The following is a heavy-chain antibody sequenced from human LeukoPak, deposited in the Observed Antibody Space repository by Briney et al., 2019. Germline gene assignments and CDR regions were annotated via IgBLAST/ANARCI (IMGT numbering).Heavy chain of an antibody. CDR2: IFPADSDT. D-gene: IGHD6-19*01. V-gene: IGHV5-51*01. CDR1: GYSFASYW. J-gene: IGHJ4*02. CDR3: AIGSGWFFDY. Sequence: NTGESLKISCKGSGYSFASYWIGWVRQLPGKGLEWMGIIFPADSDTRYSPSFQGQVTISADKSISTAYLQWSSLKASDTAMFYYAIGSGWFFDYWGQGTLVTVSS.